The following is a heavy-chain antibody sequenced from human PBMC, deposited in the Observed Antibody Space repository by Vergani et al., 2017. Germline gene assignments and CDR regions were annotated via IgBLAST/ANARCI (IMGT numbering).Heavy chain of an antibody. CDR1: GFTVSSNY. V-gene: IGHV3-53*01. Sequence: EVQLVESGGGLIQPGGSLRLSCAASGFTVSSNYMSWVRQAPGKGLEWVSVIYSGGSTYYADSVKGRFTISRDNSKNTLYLQMNSLRAEDTAVYYCARDVFEVEMATIVYYGMDVWGQGTTVTVSS. D-gene: IGHD5-24*01. J-gene: IGHJ6*02. CDR2: IYSGGST. CDR3: ARDVFEVEMATIVYYGMDV.